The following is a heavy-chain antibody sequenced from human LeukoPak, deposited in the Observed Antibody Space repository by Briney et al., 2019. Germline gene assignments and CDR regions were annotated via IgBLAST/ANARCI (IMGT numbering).Heavy chain of an antibody. J-gene: IGHJ5*02. D-gene: IGHD6-13*01. V-gene: IGHV5-51*01. CDR2: IYPADSDT. CDR1: GYTFTAYW. Sequence: GESLKIPCKASGYTFTAYWIAWVRQMPGKGLEWMGIIYPADSDTRYSPSFQGQVTISADESRGTAYLQWSSLKASDTATYYCAREGTAATATSNWFDPWGQGTLVTVSS. CDR3: AREGTAATATSNWFDP.